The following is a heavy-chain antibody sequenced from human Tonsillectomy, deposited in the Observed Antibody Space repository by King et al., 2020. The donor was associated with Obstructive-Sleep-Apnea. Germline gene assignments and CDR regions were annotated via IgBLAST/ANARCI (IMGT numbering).Heavy chain of an antibody. D-gene: IGHD3-3*01. CDR3: AGDRRTYYDFWSGYPYDAFGI. CDR1: GDTFSSYA. CDR2: IIPVFGTT. J-gene: IGHJ3*02. V-gene: IGHV1-69*12. Sequence: QLVQSGAEVKKPGSSVKVSCKASGDTFSSYAVNWVRQAPGQGLEWMGGIIPVFGTTDYAQKFQGRVTITADESTSTAYMELSSLRSQDTAVYYCAGDRRTYYDFWSGYPYDAFGIWGQGTMVTVSS.